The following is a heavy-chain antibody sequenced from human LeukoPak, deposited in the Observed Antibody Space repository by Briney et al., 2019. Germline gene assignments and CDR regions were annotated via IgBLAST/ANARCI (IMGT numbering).Heavy chain of an antibody. CDR1: GYTFTSYD. V-gene: IGHV1-8*02. Sequence: ASVKVSCKASGYTFTSYDINWVRQATGQGLEWMGWMNPNSGNTGYAQKFQGRVTITRSTSISTAYMELSSLRSEDTAVYYCARSFVVVPAARYYYYYYMDVWGKGTTVTVSS. CDR3: ARSFVVVPAARYYYYYYMDV. CDR2: MNPNSGNT. J-gene: IGHJ6*03. D-gene: IGHD2-2*01.